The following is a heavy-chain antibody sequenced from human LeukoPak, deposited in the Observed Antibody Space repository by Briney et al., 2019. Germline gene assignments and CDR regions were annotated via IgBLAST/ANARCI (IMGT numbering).Heavy chain of an antibody. Sequence: SETLSLTCSVSGGSISGYYWSWIRQPPGKGLEWIGEINHSGSTSYNPSLKSRVTISVDTSKNQFSLKLSSVTAADTAVYYCARDLQLVNRKYYLGLYYFDYWGQGTLVTVSS. CDR2: INHSGST. V-gene: IGHV4-34*01. J-gene: IGHJ4*02. CDR3: ARDLQLVNRKYYLGLYYFDY. CDR1: GGSISGYY. D-gene: IGHD3-10*01.